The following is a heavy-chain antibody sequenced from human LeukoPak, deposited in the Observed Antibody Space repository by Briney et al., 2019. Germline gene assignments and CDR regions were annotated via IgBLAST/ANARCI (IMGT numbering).Heavy chain of an antibody. CDR2: IYHSGST. V-gene: IGHV4-38-2*02. J-gene: IGHJ4*02. CDR1: GYSISSGYY. Sequence: PSETLSLTCTVSGYSISSGYYWGWIRQPPGKGLEWIGSIYHSGSTYHNPSLKSRVTISVDTSKNQFSLKLSSVTAADTAVYYCARDYGSGSPIDYWGQGTLVTVSS. D-gene: IGHD3-10*01. CDR3: ARDYGSGSPIDY.